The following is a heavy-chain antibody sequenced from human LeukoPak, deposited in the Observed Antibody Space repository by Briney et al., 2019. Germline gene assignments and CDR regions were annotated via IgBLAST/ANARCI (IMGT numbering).Heavy chain of an antibody. CDR2: IYYSGST. Sequence: SQTLSLTCTVSGGSISSGGYYWSWLRQHPGKGLEWIGYIYYSGSTYYNPSLKSRVTISVDRSKNQFSLKLSSVTAADTAVYYCARRDDYGDYQRFVPWGQGTLVTVSS. CDR1: GGSISSGGYY. D-gene: IGHD4-17*01. CDR3: ARRDDYGDYQRFVP. V-gene: IGHV4-31*03. J-gene: IGHJ5*02.